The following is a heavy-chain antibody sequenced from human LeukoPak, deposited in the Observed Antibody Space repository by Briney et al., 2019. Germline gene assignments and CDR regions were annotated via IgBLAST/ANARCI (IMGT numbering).Heavy chain of an antibody. V-gene: IGHV4-34*01. CDR3: ARGATISETGYFDF. D-gene: IGHD5-24*01. Sequence: PSETLSLTCAVYGGSFSRYYWGWIRQSPGKGLEWIAEIDHRGDTNYNPSVKSRVTISVDTSKNQFSLKVRSLSAADTAVYYYARGATISETGYFDFWGQGTLVTVSS. J-gene: IGHJ4*03. CDR2: IDHRGDT. CDR1: GGSFSRYY.